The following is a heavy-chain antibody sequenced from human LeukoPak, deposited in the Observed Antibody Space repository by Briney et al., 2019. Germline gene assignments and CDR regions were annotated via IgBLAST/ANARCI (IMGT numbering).Heavy chain of an antibody. Sequence: SETLSLTCTVSGGSTSSGGYYWTWIRQHPGKGLEWIGYIYYSGSTDYNPSLMSRLTISLERSKNQFSLKLTSVTAADTAVYYCARAPDFDAFDIWGQGTKVTVSS. CDR1: GGSTSSGGYY. J-gene: IGHJ3*02. CDR3: ARAPDFDAFDI. V-gene: IGHV4-31*03. CDR2: IYYSGST. D-gene: IGHD2-21*02.